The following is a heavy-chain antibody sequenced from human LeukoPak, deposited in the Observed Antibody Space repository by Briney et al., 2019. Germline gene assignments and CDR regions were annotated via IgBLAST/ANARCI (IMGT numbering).Heavy chain of an antibody. Sequence: GGSLRLSCAASGFTYSSYGMHWVRQAPGKGLEWVAVIWYDGSNKCYADSVKGRFTISRDNSKNTLYLQMNSLRAEDTAVYYCAGDYGEYYYGMDVWGQGTTVTVSS. V-gene: IGHV3-33*01. CDR3: AGDYGEYYYGMDV. CDR2: IWYDGSNK. D-gene: IGHD4-17*01. J-gene: IGHJ6*02. CDR1: GFTYSSYG.